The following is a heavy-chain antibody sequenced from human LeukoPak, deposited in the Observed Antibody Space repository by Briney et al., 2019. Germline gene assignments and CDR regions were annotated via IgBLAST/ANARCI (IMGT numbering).Heavy chain of an antibody. J-gene: IGHJ6*03. CDR3: ARSPFVVPPDTPWRHYYQFYMDV. CDR2: IAGSGTTI. CDR1: GFTFSSYA. Sequence: GGSLRLSCAASGFTFSSYAMSWVRQAPGKGLEWVAHIAGSGTTIRYADSVKGRFTISRDDANISLYLQMNSLRAEDTALYYCARSPFVVPPDTPWRHYYQFYMDVWGKGTTVTVSS. V-gene: IGHV3-48*04. D-gene: IGHD2-21*01.